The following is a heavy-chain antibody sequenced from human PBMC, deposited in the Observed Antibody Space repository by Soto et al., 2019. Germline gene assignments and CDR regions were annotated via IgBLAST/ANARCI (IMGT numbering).Heavy chain of an antibody. V-gene: IGHV3-23*01. CDR3: AKGPGIAAAGTPGFDY. J-gene: IGHJ4*02. CDR2: ISGSGGST. CDR1: GFTFSSYA. Sequence: PGGSLRLSCAASGFTFSSYAMSWVRQAPGKGLEWVSAISGSGGSTYYADSVKGRFTISRDNSKNTLYLQMNSLRAEDTAVYYCAKGPGIAAAGTPGFDYWGQGTLVTVSS. D-gene: IGHD6-13*01.